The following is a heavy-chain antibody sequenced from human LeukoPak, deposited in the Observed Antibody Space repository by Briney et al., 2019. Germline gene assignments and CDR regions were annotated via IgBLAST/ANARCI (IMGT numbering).Heavy chain of an antibody. CDR3: AKVTLSGSFDY. D-gene: IGHD3-10*01. V-gene: IGHV3-9*01. CDR2: IRWNSGSI. CDR1: GFPFDDYA. J-gene: IGHJ4*02. Sequence: GGSLRLSCGASGFPFDDYAMRRGRQAPGKGLEGVSGIRWNSGSIGYADSVKGRFTISRDNPKNSLYLQMNSLRAEDTALYYCAKVTLSGSFDYWGQGTLVTVSS.